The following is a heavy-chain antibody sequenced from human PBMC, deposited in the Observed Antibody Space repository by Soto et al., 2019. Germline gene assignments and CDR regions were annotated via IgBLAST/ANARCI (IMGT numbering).Heavy chain of an antibody. D-gene: IGHD6-19*01. J-gene: IGHJ4*02. CDR1: GFTFSSYS. CDR3: ARALQPYTSGPLDF. Sequence: GGSLRLSCAASGFTFSSYSIHWVRQAPEKGLEWVSYIGTSTSTTYYADSVKGRFTISRDNAKNSLFLQMNSLRAEDTAVYYCARALQPYTSGPLDFWGQGTRVTVS. CDR2: IGTSTSTT. V-gene: IGHV3-48*01.